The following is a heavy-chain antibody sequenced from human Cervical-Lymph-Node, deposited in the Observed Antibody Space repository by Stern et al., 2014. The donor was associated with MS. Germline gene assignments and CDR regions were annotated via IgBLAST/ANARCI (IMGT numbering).Heavy chain of an antibody. CDR3: ATPSTVIVGGMDV. CDR2: IIPIFGTP. J-gene: IGHJ6*02. CDR1: GGTFSSQA. V-gene: IGHV1-69*01. D-gene: IGHD4-17*01. Sequence: EQLVQSGAEVKKPGSSVKVSCKASGGTFSSQAINWVRQAPGQGLEWLGGIIPIFGTPNYAQKVQDRVTITADESTSTAYMDLSSLRSEDTAVYYCATPSTVIVGGMDVWGQGTTVTVSS.